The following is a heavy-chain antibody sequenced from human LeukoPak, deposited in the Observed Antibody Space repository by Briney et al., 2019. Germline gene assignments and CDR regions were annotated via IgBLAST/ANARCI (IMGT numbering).Heavy chain of an antibody. D-gene: IGHD3-10*01. CDR3: ARARITMVRGVLDY. CDR1: GYTFTGYY. Sequence: GASVKVSCKASGYTFTGYYMHWVRQAPGQGLEWMGWINPNSGGTNYAQKFQGRVTMTRDTSISTAYMELSRLRSDDAAVYYCARARITMVRGVLDYWGQGTLVTVSS. CDR2: INPNSGGT. J-gene: IGHJ4*02. V-gene: IGHV1-2*02.